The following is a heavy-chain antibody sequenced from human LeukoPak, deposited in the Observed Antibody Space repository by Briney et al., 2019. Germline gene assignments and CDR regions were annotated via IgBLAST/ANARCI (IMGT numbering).Heavy chain of an antibody. CDR1: GGTFSSYA. J-gene: IGHJ4*02. Sequence: ASVKVSCKASGGTFSSYAITWVRQAPGQGLEWMGWISAYNANTDYVQKFQGRVTMTTDTSTSTAYMELRSLKSDDTAMYYCARVAAAGLDYWGQGTLVTVSS. CDR2: ISAYNANT. V-gene: IGHV1-18*01. CDR3: ARVAAAGLDY. D-gene: IGHD6-13*01.